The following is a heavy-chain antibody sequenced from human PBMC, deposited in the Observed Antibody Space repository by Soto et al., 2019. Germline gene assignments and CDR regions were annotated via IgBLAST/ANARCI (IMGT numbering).Heavy chain of an antibody. CDR3: ARLLTEYSSTGNV. CDR1: GGTFSSYA. Sequence: ASVKGSCKASGGTFSSYAISWVRQAPGQGLEWMGGIIPIFGTANYAQKFQGRVTITADESTSTAYMELSSLRSEDTAVYYCARLLTEYSSTGNVWGQGTTVTVSS. V-gene: IGHV1-69*13. J-gene: IGHJ6*02. D-gene: IGHD6-6*01. CDR2: IIPIFGTA.